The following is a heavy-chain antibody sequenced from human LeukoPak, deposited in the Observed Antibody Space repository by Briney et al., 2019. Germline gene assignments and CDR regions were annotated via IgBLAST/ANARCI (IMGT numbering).Heavy chain of an antibody. Sequence: PGGSLRLSCAASGCTFSSDSMYWVCQAPGKGLGWVSSISSSSSYIYYADSVKGRFTISRDNAKNSLYLQMNSLRAEDTAMYYCARLYCSSTSCHFDYWGQGTLVTVSS. CDR3: ARLYCSSTSCHFDY. V-gene: IGHV3-21*01. CDR2: ISSSSSYI. D-gene: IGHD2-2*01. J-gene: IGHJ4*02. CDR1: GCTFSSDS.